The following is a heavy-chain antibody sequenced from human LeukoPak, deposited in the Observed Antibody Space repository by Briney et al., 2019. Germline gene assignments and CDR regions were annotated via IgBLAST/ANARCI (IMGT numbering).Heavy chain of an antibody. CDR2: IYYSGST. J-gene: IGHJ4*02. CDR1: GGSISSYY. CDR3: ARELTRPLHYFDY. V-gene: IGHV4-59*12. Sequence: SETLSLTCTVSGGSISSYYWSWIRQPPGKGLEWIGYIYYSGSTNYNPSLKSRVTISVDTSKNQFSLKLSSVTAADTAVYYCARELTRPLHYFDYWGQGTLVTVSS.